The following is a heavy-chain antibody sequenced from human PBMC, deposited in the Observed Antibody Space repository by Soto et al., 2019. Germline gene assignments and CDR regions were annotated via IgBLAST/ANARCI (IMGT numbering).Heavy chain of an antibody. J-gene: IGHJ6*02. CDR2: INHSGVT. D-gene: IGHD6-19*01. Sequence: QVQLQQWGAGLLKPSGTLSLTCAVYGGSFSGYYWSWIRQPPGKGLAWIGDINHSGVTNYKPSLKRRVTISVDTSKNQFSLQLKSVTAADTALYYCARFSGSYYYAMDVWGQGSTVTVSS. CDR1: GGSFSGYY. V-gene: IGHV4-34*01. CDR3: ARFSGSYYYAMDV.